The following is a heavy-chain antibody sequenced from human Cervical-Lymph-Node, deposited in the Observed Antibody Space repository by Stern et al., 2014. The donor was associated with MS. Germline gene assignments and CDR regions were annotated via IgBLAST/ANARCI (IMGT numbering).Heavy chain of an antibody. CDR1: GYSFSDFY. J-gene: IGHJ1*01. Sequence: QVQLVRSGAEVKKPGASVKVSCKVSGYSFSDFYMHWVRQAPGQGLEWMGRINPNSGGTNYAQTFQGRVTMTRDTSINTAYMELSRLRSDDTAVYYCARLLFGEVTASWGQGTLVAVSS. CDR2: INPNSGGT. CDR3: ARLLFGEVTAS. V-gene: IGHV1-2*06. D-gene: IGHD3-3*01.